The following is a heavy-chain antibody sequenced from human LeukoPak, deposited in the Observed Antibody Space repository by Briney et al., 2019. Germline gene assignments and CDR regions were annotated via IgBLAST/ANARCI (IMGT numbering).Heavy chain of an antibody. J-gene: IGHJ4*02. D-gene: IGHD3-22*01. CDR3: ARFYYYDSSGYGSLFDY. CDR2: IYYSGST. Sequence: SETLFLTCTVSGGSISSYYWSWIRQPPGKGLEWIGYIYYSGSTNYNPSLKSRVTISVDTSKNQFSLKLSSVTAADTAVYYCARFYYYDSSGYGSLFDYWGQGTLVTVSS. V-gene: IGHV4-59*01. CDR1: GGSISSYY.